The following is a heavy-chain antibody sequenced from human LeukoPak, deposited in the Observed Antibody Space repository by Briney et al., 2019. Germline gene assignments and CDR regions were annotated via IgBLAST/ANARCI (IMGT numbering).Heavy chain of an antibody. J-gene: IGHJ6*02. CDR1: GFTFSSYD. CDR2: IGTAGDT. D-gene: IGHD4-17*01. Sequence: PGGSLRLSCAASGFTFSSYDMHWVRQATGKGLEWVSGIGTAGDTYYPDSVKGRFTISRENAKNSLYLQMNSLRAGDTAVYYCARARDHGDYGMDVWGQGTTVTVSS. V-gene: IGHV3-13*01. CDR3: ARARDHGDYGMDV.